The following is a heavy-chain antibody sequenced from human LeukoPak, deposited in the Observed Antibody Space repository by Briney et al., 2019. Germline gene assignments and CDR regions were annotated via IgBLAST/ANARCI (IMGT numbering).Heavy chain of an antibody. Sequence: SETLSLTCAVYGGSFGGYYWTWIRQTPGKGPEWIGEINHSGSTNYNPSLKSRVTISVDTSKNQFSLRLSSVTAADTAVYYCARLHCTRTSCYFDYWGQGTLVTVSS. J-gene: IGHJ4*02. CDR3: ARLHCTRTSCYFDY. CDR2: INHSGST. V-gene: IGHV4-34*01. D-gene: IGHD2-2*01. CDR1: GGSFGGYY.